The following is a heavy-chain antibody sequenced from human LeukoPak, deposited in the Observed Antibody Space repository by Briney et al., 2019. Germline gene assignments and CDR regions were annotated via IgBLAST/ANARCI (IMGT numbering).Heavy chain of an antibody. CDR3: ARAPSEIGGYYPEYFRH. CDR2: IKSDGST. J-gene: IGHJ1*01. CDR1: GFTFSSYW. D-gene: IGHD3-22*01. Sequence: GGSLRLSCAASGFTFSSYWMHWVRQAPGKGLVWVSRIKSDGSTNYADSVKGRFTISRDNAKNTVSPQMNSLRAEDTGVYYCARAPSEIGGYYPEYFRHWGLGTLVTVSS. V-gene: IGHV3-74*01.